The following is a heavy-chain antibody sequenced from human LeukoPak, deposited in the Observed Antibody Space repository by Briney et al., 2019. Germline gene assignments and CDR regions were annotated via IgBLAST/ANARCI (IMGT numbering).Heavy chain of an antibody. D-gene: IGHD3-10*01. J-gene: IGHJ4*02. Sequence: SETLSLTCAVSGGYVNRGTFFWTWIRKPPGKGLEWIGYISNSGTTNYNPSLKSRVTISVDTSKNQFSLKLISVTAADTAVYYCARSAYFGSAFDYWGQGNLVTVSS. CDR1: GGYVNRGTFF. CDR3: ARSAYFGSAFDY. V-gene: IGHV4-61*01. CDR2: ISNSGTT.